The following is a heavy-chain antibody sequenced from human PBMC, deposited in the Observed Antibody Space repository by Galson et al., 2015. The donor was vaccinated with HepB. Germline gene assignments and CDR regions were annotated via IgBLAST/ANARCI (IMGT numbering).Heavy chain of an antibody. J-gene: IGHJ3*02. CDR3: ARGGGTGVIKPPDAFDI. V-gene: IGHV4-4*07. CDR1: GGSISISY. Sequence: SETLSLTCTVSGGSISISYWSWIRQPAGKGLEWIGRIYTSGSTNYNPSLKSRVTMSVDTSKNQFSLKLSSVTAAATAVYYCARGGGTGVIKPPDAFDIWGQGTMVTVSS. D-gene: IGHD3-10*01. CDR2: IYTSGST.